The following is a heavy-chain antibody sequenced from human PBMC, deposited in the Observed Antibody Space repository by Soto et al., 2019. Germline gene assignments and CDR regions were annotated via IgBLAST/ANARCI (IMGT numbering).Heavy chain of an antibody. Sequence: QAQLVQSGAEVKEPGASVKVSCKASGYTFTGYGITWVRQAPGQGLEWMGWASPLSATTNYVPKFQGRVTMTTDTSTNMAYMELRSLRSDETAVYYCARGGTAEADFWGQGTLVTVSS. D-gene: IGHD2-21*02. J-gene: IGHJ4*02. CDR2: ASPLSATT. CDR3: ARGGTAEADF. V-gene: IGHV1-18*01. CDR1: GYTFTGYG.